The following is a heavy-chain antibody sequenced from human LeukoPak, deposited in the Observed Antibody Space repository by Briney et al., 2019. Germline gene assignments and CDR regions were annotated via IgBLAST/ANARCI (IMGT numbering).Heavy chain of an antibody. CDR2: INHSGST. Sequence: SETLSLTCAVYGGSFSGYYWSWIRQPPGKGLEWIGEINHSGSTNYNPSLKSRVTISVDTSKNQFSLKLSSVTAADTAVYYCARGLIVLMVYVRYYFDYWGQGTLVTVSS. D-gene: IGHD2-8*01. J-gene: IGHJ4*02. CDR1: GGSFSGYY. V-gene: IGHV4-34*01. CDR3: ARGLIVLMVYVRYYFDY.